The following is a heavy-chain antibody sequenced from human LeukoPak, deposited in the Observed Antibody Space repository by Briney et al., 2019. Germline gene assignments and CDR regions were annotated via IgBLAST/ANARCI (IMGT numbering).Heavy chain of an antibody. Sequence: GGSLRLSCAASGFTFSRYWMSWVRQAPGKGLEWVANIKQDGSEKYYVDSVKGRFTISRDNAKNSLYLQMNSLRAEDTAVYYCARGGGRGSTRYFDYWGQGTLVAVSS. CDR2: IKQDGSEK. J-gene: IGHJ4*02. V-gene: IGHV3-7*01. D-gene: IGHD3-10*01. CDR3: ARGGGRGSTRYFDY. CDR1: GFTFSRYW.